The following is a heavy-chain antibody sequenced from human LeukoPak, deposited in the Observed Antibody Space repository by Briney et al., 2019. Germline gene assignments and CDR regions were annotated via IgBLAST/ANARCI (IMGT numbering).Heavy chain of an antibody. Sequence: GASVKVSCKASGYTFTSYDINWVRQATGQGLEWMGWMSPNSGNTGYAQKFQGSVTMTRNTSISTAYMELSSLRSEDTAVYYCARGRIVATSTSLAIYWGQGTLVTVSS. CDR2: MSPNSGNT. V-gene: IGHV1-8*01. J-gene: IGHJ4*02. D-gene: IGHD5-12*01. CDR3: ARGRIVATSTSLAIY. CDR1: GYTFTSYD.